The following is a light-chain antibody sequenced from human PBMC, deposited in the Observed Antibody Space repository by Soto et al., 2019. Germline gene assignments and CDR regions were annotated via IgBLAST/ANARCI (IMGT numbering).Light chain of an antibody. V-gene: IGLV1-40*01. CDR2: GNS. CDR3: QSYDSSLSAYYV. Sequence: QSVLTQPPSVSGAPGQRVTISCTGSSSNIGAGYDVHWYQQLPGTAPKLLIYGNSNRPSGVPDRFSGSKSGTSASLAITGLQAEDEADYYGQSYDSSLSAYYVFGTGTKLTVL. CDR1: SSNIGAGYD. J-gene: IGLJ1*01.